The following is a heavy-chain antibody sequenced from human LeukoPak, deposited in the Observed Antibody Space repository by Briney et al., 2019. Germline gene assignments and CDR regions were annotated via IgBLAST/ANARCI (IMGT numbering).Heavy chain of an antibody. CDR2: INHSGST. J-gene: IGHJ5*02. Sequence: SETLSLTCAVYGGSFSGYYWSWIRQPPGKGLEWIGEINHSGSTNYNPSLKSRVTISVDTSKNQFSLKLSSVTAADTAVYYCASAKVHLAFDPWGQGTLATVSS. CDR1: GGSFSGYY. V-gene: IGHV4-34*01. D-gene: IGHD1-1*01. CDR3: ASAKVHLAFDP.